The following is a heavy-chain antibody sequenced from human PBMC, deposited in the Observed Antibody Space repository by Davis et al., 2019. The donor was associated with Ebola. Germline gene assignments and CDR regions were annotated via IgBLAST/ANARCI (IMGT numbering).Heavy chain of an antibody. CDR3: VVRFRALGNDY. CDR1: GFTFSSYA. D-gene: IGHD3-10*01. V-gene: IGHV3-30*14. J-gene: IGHJ4*02. CDR2: ISYDGSNK. Sequence: GGSLRLSCAASGFTFSSYAMHWVRQAPGKGLEWVAVISYDGSNKYYADSVKGRFTISRDNSKNTLYLQMGSLRPDDTAVYYCVVRFRALGNDYWGQGTLISVSS.